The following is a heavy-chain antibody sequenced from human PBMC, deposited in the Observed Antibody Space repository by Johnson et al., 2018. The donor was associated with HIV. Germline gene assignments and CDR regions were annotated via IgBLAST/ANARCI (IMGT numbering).Heavy chain of an antibody. Sequence: QVQLVESGGGVVQPGRSLILSCAASGFMFSSYGMHWVRQAPGKGLELVAVIWYDGSNKYYAESVKGRFTISRDNSKNTLYLQMNSLRLEDTAVYYCAKDRGSPGIPAAFDIWGQGTMVTVSS. CDR2: IWYDGSNK. D-gene: IGHD1-26*01. J-gene: IGHJ3*02. CDR3: AKDRGSPGIPAAFDI. V-gene: IGHV3-33*06. CDR1: GFMFSSYG.